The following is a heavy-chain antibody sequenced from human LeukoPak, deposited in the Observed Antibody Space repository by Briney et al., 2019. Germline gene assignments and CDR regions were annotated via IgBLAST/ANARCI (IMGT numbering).Heavy chain of an antibody. D-gene: IGHD3-22*01. J-gene: IGHJ4*02. CDR2: ISAYSGHT. V-gene: IGHV1-18*04. Sequence: ASVKVSCKASGYTLTNYGISWVQQAPGQGLEWMGWISAYSGHTKSVQKVQDRVTMTTDTSTNTAYIELRSLRSDDTAVYYCARDPRNYYDSSGYSVNFEYWGQGTLLTVSS. CDR1: GYTLTNYG. CDR3: ARDPRNYYDSSGYSVNFEY.